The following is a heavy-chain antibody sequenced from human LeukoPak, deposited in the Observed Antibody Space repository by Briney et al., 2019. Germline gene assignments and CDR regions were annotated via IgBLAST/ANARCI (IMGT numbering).Heavy chain of an antibody. CDR1: GFTFSSYA. J-gene: IGHJ3*02. V-gene: IGHV3-23*01. CDR2: ISGSGGST. CDR3: ATLNSVYDAFDI. D-gene: IGHD5/OR15-5a*01. Sequence: PGGSLRLSCAASGFTFSSYAMSWVRQAPGKGLEWVSAISGSGGSTYYADSVKGRFTISRDNSKNTLYLQVSSLRAEDTAVYYCATLNSVYDAFDIWGQGTMVTVSS.